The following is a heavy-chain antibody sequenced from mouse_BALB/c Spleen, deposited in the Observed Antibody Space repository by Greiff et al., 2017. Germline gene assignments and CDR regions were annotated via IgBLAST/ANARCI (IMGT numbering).Heavy chain of an antibody. V-gene: IGHV2-6-2*01. D-gene: IGHD2-10*02. CDR1: GFSLTSYG. Sequence: VKLQESGPDLVAPSQSLSITCTVSGFSLTSYGVHWVRQPPGKGLEWLVVIWSDGSTTYNSALKSRLSISKDNSKSQVFLKMNSLQTDDTAMYYCARHEYGNYYAMDYWGQGTSVTVSS. J-gene: IGHJ4*01. CDR3: ARHEYGNYYAMDY. CDR2: IWSDGST.